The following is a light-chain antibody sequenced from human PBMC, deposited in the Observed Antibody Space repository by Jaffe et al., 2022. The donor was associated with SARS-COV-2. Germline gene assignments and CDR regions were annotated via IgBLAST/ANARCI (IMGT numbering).Light chain of an antibody. V-gene: IGLV2-14*03. CDR2: DVS. CDR1: SSDVGGYNY. Sequence: QSALTQPASVSGSPGQSITISCTGTSSDVGGYNYVSWYQHLPGKAPKLMIYDVSNRPSGVSNRFSGSKSGNTASLTISGLQAEDEADYYCYSYTSGSTYVFGTGTKVTVL. J-gene: IGLJ1*01. CDR3: YSYTSGSTYV.